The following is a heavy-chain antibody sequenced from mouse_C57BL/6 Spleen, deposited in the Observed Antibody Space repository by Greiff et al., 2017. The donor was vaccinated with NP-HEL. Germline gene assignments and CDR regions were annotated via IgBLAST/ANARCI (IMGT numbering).Heavy chain of an antibody. CDR3: ARKGAFGSSFYYAMDY. Sequence: QVQLQQPGAELVRPGTSVKLSCKASGYTFTSYWMHWVKQRPGQGLEWIGVIDPSDSYTNYNQKFKGKATLTVDTSSSTAYMQLSSLTSEDSAVYYCARKGAFGSSFYYAMDYWGQGTSVTVSS. CDR1: GYTFTSYW. D-gene: IGHD1-1*01. V-gene: IGHV1-59*01. CDR2: IDPSDSYT. J-gene: IGHJ4*01.